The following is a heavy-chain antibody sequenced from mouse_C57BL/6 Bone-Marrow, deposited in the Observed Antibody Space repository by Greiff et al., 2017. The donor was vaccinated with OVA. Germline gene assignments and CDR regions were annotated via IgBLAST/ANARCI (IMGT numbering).Heavy chain of an antibody. Sequence: EVQLQESGPGLVKPSQSLSLTCSVTGYSITSGYYWNWIRQFPGNKLEWMGYVSYDGSNNYNPSFKNRISITRDTSKNQFFLKLNSVTTEDTATYYCARDYYGSSYYYAMDYWGQGTSVTVSS. CDR3: ARDYYGSSYYYAMDY. CDR2: VSYDGSN. J-gene: IGHJ4*01. V-gene: IGHV3-6*01. CDR1: GYSITSGYY. D-gene: IGHD1-1*01.